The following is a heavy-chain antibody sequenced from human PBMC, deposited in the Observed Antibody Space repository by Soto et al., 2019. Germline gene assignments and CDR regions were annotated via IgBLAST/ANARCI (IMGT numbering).Heavy chain of an antibody. CDR3: ASYQQSYAFDI. Sequence: SETLSLTCTVSGGSISSGNYYWSWIRQPPGKGLEWIGFISYSGSAYYNPSLKSRVTISVDTSKNQFSLKLSSVTAADTAVYYCASYQQSYAFDIWGQGTMVTVSS. J-gene: IGHJ3*02. V-gene: IGHV4-30-4*01. CDR2: ISYSGSA. D-gene: IGHD2-2*01. CDR1: GGSISSGNYY.